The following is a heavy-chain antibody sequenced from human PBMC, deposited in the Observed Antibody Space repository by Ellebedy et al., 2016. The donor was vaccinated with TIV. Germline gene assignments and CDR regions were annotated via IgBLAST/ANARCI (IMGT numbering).Heavy chain of an antibody. D-gene: IGHD6-19*01. CDR3: ARLAAGLYYYYYGMDV. CDR1: RYSFTSYW. CDR2: IYPGDSDT. V-gene: IGHV5-51*01. Sequence: KVSCKGSRYSFTSYWIGWARQMPGKGLEWMGIIYPGDSDTRYSPSFQGQVTISADKSISTAYLQWSSLKASDTAMYYCARLAAGLYYYYYGMDVWGQGTAVTVSS. J-gene: IGHJ6*02.